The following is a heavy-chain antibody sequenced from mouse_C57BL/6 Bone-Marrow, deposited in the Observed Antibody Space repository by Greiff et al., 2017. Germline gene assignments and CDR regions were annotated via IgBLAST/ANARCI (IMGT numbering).Heavy chain of an antibody. V-gene: IGHV5-9*01. D-gene: IGHD2-1*01. J-gene: IGHJ4*01. CDR3: ARHLYSLDY. CDR2: ISGGGGNT. CDR1: GFTFSSYT. Sequence: EVQLVESGGGLVKPGGSLKLSCAASGFTFSSYTMSWVRQTPEKRLEWVATISGGGGNTYYPDRVKGRFTISRDKAKNTLYLQMSSLRSEDTALYYCARHLYSLDYWGQGTSVTVSS.